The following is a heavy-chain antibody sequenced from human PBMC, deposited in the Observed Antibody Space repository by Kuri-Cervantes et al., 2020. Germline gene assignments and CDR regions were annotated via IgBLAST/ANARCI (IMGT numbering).Heavy chain of an antibody. V-gene: IGHV4-34*01. CDR2: INHSGST. Sequence: SETLSLICAVYGGSFSGYYWSWIRQPPGKGLEWIGEINHSGSTNYNPSLKSRVTISVDTSKNQFSLKLSSVTAADTAVYYCARGGGDYSPYYYMDVWGKGTTVTVSS. J-gene: IGHJ6*03. D-gene: IGHD4-11*01. CDR1: GGSFSGYY. CDR3: ARGGGDYSPYYYMDV.